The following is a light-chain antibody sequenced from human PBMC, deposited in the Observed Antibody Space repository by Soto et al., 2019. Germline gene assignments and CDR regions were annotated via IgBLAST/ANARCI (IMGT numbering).Light chain of an antibody. V-gene: IGKV1-27*01. J-gene: IGKJ4*01. CDR3: QKYNRAPFT. Sequence: DIQMTQSPSSLSASVGDRVTITCRASRGISNDLAWYQQKPGKVPKVLIFAASTLQSGVPSRFSGSGSGTDFTLTISSLQPEDIATYYCQKYNRAPFTFGGGTKVEI. CDR2: AAS. CDR1: RGISND.